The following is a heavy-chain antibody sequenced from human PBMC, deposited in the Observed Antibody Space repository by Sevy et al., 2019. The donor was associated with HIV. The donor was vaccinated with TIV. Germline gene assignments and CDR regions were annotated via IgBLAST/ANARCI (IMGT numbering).Heavy chain of an antibody. D-gene: IGHD2-8*01. V-gene: IGHV1-3*01. CDR1: GYTFTSYD. Sequence: ASVKVSCKASGYTFTSYDVYWVRQAPGQRLEWMGWINAGNGNTKSSQKFQGIVTITRDTSARTTYMDLSSLRSEDTAVYYCARNGGGLDYWGQGTLVTVSS. J-gene: IGHJ4*02. CDR3: ARNGGGLDY. CDR2: INAGNGNT.